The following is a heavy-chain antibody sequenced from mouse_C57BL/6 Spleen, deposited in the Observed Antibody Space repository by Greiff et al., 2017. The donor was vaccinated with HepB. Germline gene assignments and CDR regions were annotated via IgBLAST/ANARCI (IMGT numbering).Heavy chain of an antibody. CDR2: IRNKANNHAT. Sequence: EVKVEESGGGLVQPGGSMKLSCAASGFTFSDAWMDWVRQSPEKGLEWVAEIRNKANNHATYYAESVKGRFTISRDDSKSSVYLQMNSLRAEDTGIYYCTREAYYYGSSSFAYWGQGTLVTVSA. CDR3: TREAYYYGSSSFAY. D-gene: IGHD1-1*01. J-gene: IGHJ3*01. V-gene: IGHV6-6*01. CDR1: GFTFSDAW.